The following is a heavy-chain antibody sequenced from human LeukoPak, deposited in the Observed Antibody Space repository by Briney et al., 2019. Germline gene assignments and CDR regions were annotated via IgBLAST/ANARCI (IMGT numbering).Heavy chain of an antibody. CDR2: ISSSSSYI. J-gene: IGHJ3*02. V-gene: IGHV3-21*01. Sequence: PGRSLRLSCAASGFIFSSYSMNWVRQAPGKGLEWVSSISSSSSYIYYADSVKGRFTISRDNAKNSLYLQMNSLRAEDTAVYYCARPSSPYYYDSSGEDAFDIRGQGTLVTVSS. CDR3: ARPSSPYYYDSSGEDAFDI. D-gene: IGHD3-22*01. CDR1: GFIFSSYS.